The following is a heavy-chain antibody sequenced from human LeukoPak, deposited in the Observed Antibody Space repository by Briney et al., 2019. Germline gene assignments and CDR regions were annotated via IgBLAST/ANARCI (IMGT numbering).Heavy chain of an antibody. CDR2: IIPIFGTA. Sequence: ASVTVSCTASGGTFRSYAISWVRQAPGQGLEWMGGIIPIFGTANYAQKFQGRVTITADESTSTAYMELSSLRSEDTAVYYCARELIGDYPPFDYWGQGTLVTVSS. D-gene: IGHD4-17*01. CDR3: ARELIGDYPPFDY. CDR1: GGTFRSYA. J-gene: IGHJ4*02. V-gene: IGHV1-69*01.